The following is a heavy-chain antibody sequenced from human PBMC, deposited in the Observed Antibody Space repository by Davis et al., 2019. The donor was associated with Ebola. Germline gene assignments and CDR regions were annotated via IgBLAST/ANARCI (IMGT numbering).Heavy chain of an antibody. Sequence: GGSLRLSCAASGFTFSSYAMSWVRQAPGKGLEWVSAISGSGGSTYYADSVKGRFTISKDNSKNTLYLQMNSLKTEDTAVYYCTSGGSGSYEVDYWGQGTLVTVSS. D-gene: IGHD1-26*01. CDR2: ISGSGGST. CDR3: TSGGSGSYEVDY. J-gene: IGHJ4*02. V-gene: IGHV3-23*01. CDR1: GFTFSSYA.